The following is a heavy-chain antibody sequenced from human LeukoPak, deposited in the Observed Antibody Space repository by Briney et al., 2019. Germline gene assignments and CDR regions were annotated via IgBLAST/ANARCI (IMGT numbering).Heavy chain of an antibody. V-gene: IGHV3-33*01. Sequence: GGSLRLSCAASGFTFSTYGMHWVRQAPGKGLEWVAVILYDGSNKYYADSVKGRFTISRDNSKNTLYLQMNSLRAEDTAVYYCARDVRRYCDSTSCYGGYLDYWGQGTLVTVSS. CDR3: ARDVRRYCDSTSCYGGYLDY. D-gene: IGHD2-2*01. CDR2: ILYDGSNK. CDR1: GFTFSTYG. J-gene: IGHJ4*02.